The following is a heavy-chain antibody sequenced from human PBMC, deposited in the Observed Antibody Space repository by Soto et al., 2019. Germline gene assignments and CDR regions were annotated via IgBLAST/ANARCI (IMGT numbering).Heavy chain of an antibody. CDR3: ARDLHDYGDWYFNL. Sequence: QLRLQESGSGLVKPSQTLSLTCAVSGGSISSGNDSWSWIRQPPGKGLEWIGYIFHSGSTYYNPALKSRVNIAVDRSKNQFSLRLSSVTAADTAVYYCARDLHDYGDWYFNLWGRGTLVTVSS. J-gene: IGHJ2*01. D-gene: IGHD4-17*01. CDR2: IFHSGST. CDR1: GGSISSGNDS. V-gene: IGHV4-30-2*01.